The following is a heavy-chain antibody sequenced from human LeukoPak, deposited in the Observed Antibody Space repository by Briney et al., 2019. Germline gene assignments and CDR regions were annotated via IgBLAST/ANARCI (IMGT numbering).Heavy chain of an antibody. CDR3: ATPTVGIAAAPDAFDI. Sequence: GASVKVSCKASGYTFTTYDINWVRQAAGQGLEWMGWMSPYGGDTKYAQKFQARVTMTRDTSVSTAYMELSSLSSEVTAVYYCATPTVGIAAAPDAFDIWGQGTMVTVSS. CDR1: GYTFTTYD. V-gene: IGHV1-8*01. J-gene: IGHJ3*02. D-gene: IGHD6-13*01. CDR2: MSPYGGDT.